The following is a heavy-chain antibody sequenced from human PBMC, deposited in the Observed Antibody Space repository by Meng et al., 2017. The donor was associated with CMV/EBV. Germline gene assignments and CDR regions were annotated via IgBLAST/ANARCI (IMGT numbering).Heavy chain of an antibody. CDR1: GFTFSNAL. Sequence: SGFTFSNALKNWVRHAPGKGLEWVGRIKSKTDGGTTDYAAPVKGRFTISRDDSKNTLYLQMNSLKTEDTAVYYCTTILLAVAGGFDYWGQGTLVTVSS. J-gene: IGHJ4*02. D-gene: IGHD6-19*01. CDR3: TTILLAVAGGFDY. CDR2: IKSKTDGGTT. V-gene: IGHV3-15*07.